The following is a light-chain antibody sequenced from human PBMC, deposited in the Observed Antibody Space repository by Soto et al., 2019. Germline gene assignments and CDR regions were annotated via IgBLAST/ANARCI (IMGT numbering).Light chain of an antibody. V-gene: IGKV3D-20*02. CDR2: GAS. J-gene: IGKJ5*01. Sequence: NVLTQSPGTLSLSPGERATLSCRASQSLSNTFLSWYQQKPGQAPRLLIYGASSRAPGIPARFSGSGSGTDFTLTISSLEPDDFAVYYCQQRSSWPRITFGQGTRLE. CDR1: QSLSNTF. CDR3: QQRSSWPRIT.